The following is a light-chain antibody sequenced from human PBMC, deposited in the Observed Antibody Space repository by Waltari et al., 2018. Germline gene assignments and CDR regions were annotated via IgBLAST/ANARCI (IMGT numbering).Light chain of an antibody. CDR1: QNVSTH. V-gene: IGKV3-11*01. Sequence: DIVLTQSPATLSLSPGERATLSCRASQNVSTHLAWYQQKPGQAPRFLIYDASTRATRIPARFRGSGSGTDFSLSISTLEPEDFAIYYCHKRSARDTFGQGTRLEIK. CDR3: HKRSARDT. J-gene: IGKJ5*01. CDR2: DAS.